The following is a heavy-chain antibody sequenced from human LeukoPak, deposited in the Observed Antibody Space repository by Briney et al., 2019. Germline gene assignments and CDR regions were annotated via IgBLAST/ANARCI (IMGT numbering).Heavy chain of an antibody. CDR2: INHSGST. V-gene: IGHV4-34*01. J-gene: IGHJ5*02. CDR1: GGSISSYY. Sequence: SETLSLTCTVSGGSISSYYWSWIRQPPGKGLEWIGEINHSGSTNYNPSLKSRVTISVDTSKNQFSLKLSSVTAADTAVYYCARGAYGSGSYYSSYNWFDPWGQGTLVTVSS. D-gene: IGHD3-10*01. CDR3: ARGAYGSGSYYSSYNWFDP.